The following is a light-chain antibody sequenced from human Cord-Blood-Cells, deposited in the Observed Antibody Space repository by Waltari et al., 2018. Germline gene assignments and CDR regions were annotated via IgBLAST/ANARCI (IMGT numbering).Light chain of an antibody. CDR3: QSYDSSLRV. Sequence: QSVLTQPPSVSGAPGQRVTISCTGSSSHIGAGYAVHWYQQLPGTAPKLLIYGNSNRPSGVPDRFSGSKSGTSASLAITGLQAEDEADYYCQSYDSSLRVFGGGTKLTVL. V-gene: IGLV1-40*01. J-gene: IGLJ3*02. CDR1: SSHIGAGYA. CDR2: GNS.